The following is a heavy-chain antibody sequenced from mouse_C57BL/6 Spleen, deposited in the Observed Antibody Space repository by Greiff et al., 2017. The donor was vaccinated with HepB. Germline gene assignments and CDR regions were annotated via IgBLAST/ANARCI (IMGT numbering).Heavy chain of an antibody. CDR2: IDPSDSET. CDR3: ARHCGNYAYYYALDY. J-gene: IGHJ4*01. CDR1: GYTFTSYW. V-gene: IGHV1-52*01. Sequence: QVQLQQPGAELVRPGSSVKLSCKASGYTFTSYWMHSVQQRPIQGLEWIGNIDPSDSETHYNQKFKDKATWTVDKSSSTAYMQLSSLTSEDSADYYCARHCGNYAYYYALDYWGQGTSVTVSS. D-gene: IGHD2-1*01.